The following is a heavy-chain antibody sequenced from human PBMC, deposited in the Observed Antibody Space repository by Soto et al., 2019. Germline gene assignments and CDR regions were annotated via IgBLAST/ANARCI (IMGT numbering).Heavy chain of an antibody. CDR1: GGSVSSSDSA. CDR2: IDYSGTI. J-gene: IGHJ4*02. Sequence: SETLSLTCNASGGSVSSSDSAWGWTRQSPGKGLEWIGTIDYSGTIYYIPSLKSRITISIDTSKNQISLKMTSVTAADTAVYYCARHRPGLAVTATFHYFDYWGQGTLVTVSS. D-gene: IGHD6-19*01. V-gene: IGHV4-39*01. CDR3: ARHRPGLAVTATFHYFDY.